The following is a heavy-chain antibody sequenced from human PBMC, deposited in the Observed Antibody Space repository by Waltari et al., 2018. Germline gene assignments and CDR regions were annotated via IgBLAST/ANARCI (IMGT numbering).Heavy chain of an antibody. Sequence: QVQLVQSGAEVKKPGASVKVSCKASGYTFTSYGISWVRQAPGQGLEWMGWSSAFNGNTNYAQKLQGRVTMTTDTSTSTSYMELRSLRSDDTAVYYCARDPGSSSSSTSYYYYYGMDVWGQGTTVTVSS. V-gene: IGHV1-18*01. CDR1: GYTFTSYG. CDR2: SSAFNGNT. D-gene: IGHD6-13*01. J-gene: IGHJ6*02. CDR3: ARDPGSSSSSTSYYYYYGMDV.